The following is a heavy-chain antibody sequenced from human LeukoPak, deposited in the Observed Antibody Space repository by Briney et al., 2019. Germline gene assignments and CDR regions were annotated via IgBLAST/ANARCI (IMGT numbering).Heavy chain of an antibody. CDR3: ARQGAIRYCSGGRCYLASSTPDY. J-gene: IGHJ4*02. D-gene: IGHD2-15*01. V-gene: IGHV4-39*01. CDR2: IYYSGST. Sequence: SETLSLTCTVSGGSISRSSYYWGWIRQPPGKGLEWIGSIYYSGSTYYNPSLKSRVTISVDTSKNQFSLKLSSVTAADTAVYYCARQGAIRYCSGGRCYLASSTPDYWGQGTLVTVSS. CDR1: GGSISRSSYY.